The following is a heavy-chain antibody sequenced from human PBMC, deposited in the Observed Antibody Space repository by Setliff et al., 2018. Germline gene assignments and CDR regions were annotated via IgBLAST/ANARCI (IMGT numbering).Heavy chain of an antibody. CDR2: IYHSGST. J-gene: IGHJ6*02. CDR1: GDSISSSNW. D-gene: IGHD1-26*01. CDR3: ARSSYSGSYLNV. Sequence: SETLSLTCAVSGDSISSSNWWNWVRQPPGKGLEWIGEIYHSGSTKYNPSLKSRVTISVDKSKNQFSLKLSSVTAADTAVYYCARSSYSGSYLNVWGQGTTVT. V-gene: IGHV4-4*02.